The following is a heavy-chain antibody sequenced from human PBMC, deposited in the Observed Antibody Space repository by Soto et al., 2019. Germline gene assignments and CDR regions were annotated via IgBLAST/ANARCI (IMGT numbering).Heavy chain of an antibody. D-gene: IGHD2-21*02. CDR2: IYYSGST. CDR1: GGSISSGDYY. V-gene: IGHV4-30-4*01. CDR3: AGGLCSVVTPLFY. J-gene: IGHJ4*02. Sequence: SETLSLTCTVSGGSISSGDYYWSWIRQPPGKGLEWIGYIYYSGSTYYNPSLKSRVTISVDTSKNQFSLTLSSVTAADTAVYYCAGGLCSVVTPLFYWGQGTLVTVSS.